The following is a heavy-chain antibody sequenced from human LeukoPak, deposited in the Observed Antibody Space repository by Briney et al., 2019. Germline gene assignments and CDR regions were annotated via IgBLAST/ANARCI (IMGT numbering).Heavy chain of an antibody. V-gene: IGHV4-39*01. J-gene: IGHJ4*02. CDR2: IYYSGTT. CDR3: ARHVRFLEWLPSYYFDY. CDR1: GGTISSSSYY. Sequence: PSETLSLTCTVCGGTISSSSYYWGWIRQPPGKGLEWIGSIYYSGTTYYNPSLKSRVTISVDTSKSQFSLRLTSVTAADTALYYCARHVRFLEWLPSYYFDYWGQGTLVTVSS. D-gene: IGHD3-3*01.